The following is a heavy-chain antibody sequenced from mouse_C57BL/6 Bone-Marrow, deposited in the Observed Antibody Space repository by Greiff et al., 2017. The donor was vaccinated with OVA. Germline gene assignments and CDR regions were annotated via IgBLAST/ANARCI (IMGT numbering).Heavy chain of an antibody. CDR3: TTFLWDVEGCAY. D-gene: IGHD4-1*01. V-gene: IGHV14-4*01. J-gene: IGHJ3*01. Sequence: VQLQQSGAELVRPGASVKLSCTASGFNIKDDYMHWVKQRPEQGLEWIGWIDPENGDTEYASKFQGKATITADTSSNTAYLQLSSLTSEDTAVYYCTTFLWDVEGCAYWGQGTLVTVSA. CDR2: IDPENGDT. CDR1: GFNIKDDY.